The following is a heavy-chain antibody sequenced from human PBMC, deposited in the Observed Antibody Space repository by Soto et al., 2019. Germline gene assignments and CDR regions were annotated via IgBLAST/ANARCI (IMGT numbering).Heavy chain of an antibody. D-gene: IGHD3-3*01. V-gene: IGHV1-2*04. Sequence: ASVKVSCKASGYTFTGYYMHWVRQAPGQGLEWMGWTNPNSGGTNYAQKFQGWVTMTRDTSISTAYMELSRLRSDDTAVYYCARDSRRPDYDFWSGYPYYFDYWGQGTLVTVSS. CDR3: ARDSRRPDYDFWSGYPYYFDY. J-gene: IGHJ4*02. CDR2: TNPNSGGT. CDR1: GYTFTGYY.